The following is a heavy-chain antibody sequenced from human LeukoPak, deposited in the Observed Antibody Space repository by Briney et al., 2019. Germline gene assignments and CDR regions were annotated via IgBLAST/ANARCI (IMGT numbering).Heavy chain of an antibody. Sequence: PSETLSLTCTVSGGSISSGDYYWSWIRQPPGKGLEWIGYIYYSGSTYYNPSLKSRVTISVDTSKNQFSLKLSSVTAADTAVYYCASQHAVIFGVVIIRAFDYWGQGTLVTVSS. CDR3: ASQHAVIFGVVIIRAFDY. D-gene: IGHD3-3*01. J-gene: IGHJ4*02. CDR2: IYYSGST. V-gene: IGHV4-30-4*01. CDR1: GGSISSGDYY.